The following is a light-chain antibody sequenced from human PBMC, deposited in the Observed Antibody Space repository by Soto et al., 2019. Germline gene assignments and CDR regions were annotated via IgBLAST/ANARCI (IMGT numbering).Light chain of an antibody. J-gene: IGLJ1*01. V-gene: IGLV2-14*01. Sequence: QSALTQPASVSGSPGQSITISCTGTSSDVGGYNYVSWYQQHPGKAPKLMIYDVSNRPSGVSNRFSGSKSGNTASQTISGLQAEDEADYYCSSYRSSSPYVFGTGTKVTVL. CDR3: SSYRSSSPYV. CDR1: SSDVGGYNY. CDR2: DVS.